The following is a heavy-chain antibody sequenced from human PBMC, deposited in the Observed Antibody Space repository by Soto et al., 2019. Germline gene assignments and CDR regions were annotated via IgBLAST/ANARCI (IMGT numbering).Heavy chain of an antibody. V-gene: IGHV3-33*01. CDR2: IWYDGSNK. D-gene: IGHD3-10*01. Sequence: QVQLVESGGGVVQPGRSLRLSCAASGFTFSSYGMHWVRQAPGKGLEWVAVIWYDGSNKYYADSVKGRFTISRDNYKNTLYRQMNSLRVEDKAVYYCARYGSGDRHAFDIWGKGPMVTVSS. J-gene: IGHJ3*02. CDR1: GFTFSSYG. CDR3: ARYGSGDRHAFDI.